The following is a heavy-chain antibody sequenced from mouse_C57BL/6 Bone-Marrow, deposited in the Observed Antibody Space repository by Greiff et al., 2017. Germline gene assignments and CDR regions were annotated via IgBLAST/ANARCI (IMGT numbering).Heavy chain of an antibody. J-gene: IGHJ3*01. V-gene: IGHV14-3*01. Sequence: EVQLQQSVAELVRPGASVKLSCTASGFNIKNTYMNWVKQSPEKGLEWIGRIDPTNGNTKYAPKFQGKATITADTYSNTAYLQLSSLPSEATAICYCTRGGLACWGQGTLVTVSA. CDR2: IDPTNGNT. CDR3: TRGGLAC. CDR1: GFNIKNTY.